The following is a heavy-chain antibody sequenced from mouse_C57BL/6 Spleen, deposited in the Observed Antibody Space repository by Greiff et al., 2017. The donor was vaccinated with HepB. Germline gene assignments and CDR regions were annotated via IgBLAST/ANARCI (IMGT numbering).Heavy chain of an antibody. D-gene: IGHD1-1*01. J-gene: IGHJ4*01. CDR1: GYTFTSYW. V-gene: IGHV1-55*01. CDR2: IYPGSGST. CDR3: ARWEFTTVVAPYAMDY. Sequence: QVQLQQPGAELVKPGASVKMSCKASGYTFTSYWITWVKQRPGQGLEWIGDIYPGSGSTNYNEKFKSKATLTVDTSSSTAYMQLSSLTSEDSAVYYCARWEFTTVVAPYAMDYWGQGTSVTVSS.